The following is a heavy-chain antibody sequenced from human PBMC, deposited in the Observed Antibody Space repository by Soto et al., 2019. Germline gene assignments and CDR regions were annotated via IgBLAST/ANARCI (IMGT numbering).Heavy chain of an antibody. CDR2: ISNSGST. Sequence: SETLSLTCTVSGSSVSSYYWSWIRQPPGKGLEWIGYISNSGSTNYNPSLRGRVTISVDTSKNQFSLKMTSVTAADTAVYYCACEAPYCTSTSCSDSYYYGLDAWGQGTPVTVSS. CDR1: GSSVSSYY. D-gene: IGHD2-2*01. CDR3: ACEAPYCTSTSCSDSYYYGLDA. V-gene: IGHV4-59*02. J-gene: IGHJ6*02.